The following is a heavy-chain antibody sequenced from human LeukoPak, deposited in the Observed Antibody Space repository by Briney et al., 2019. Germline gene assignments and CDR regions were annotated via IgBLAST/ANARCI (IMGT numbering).Heavy chain of an antibody. J-gene: IGHJ4*02. D-gene: IGHD1-14*01. V-gene: IGHV3-7*05. CDR1: GFTFSSYW. CDR2: IKYDGREK. Sequence: GGSLRLSCAASGFTFSSYWMNWVRQAPGRGLEWVANIKYDGREKYYVDSVKGRFTISRDNAKNSLYLQMNSLRAEDTAVYYCARDHSEPGVIFDYWGQGSLATVSS. CDR3: ARDHSEPGVIFDY.